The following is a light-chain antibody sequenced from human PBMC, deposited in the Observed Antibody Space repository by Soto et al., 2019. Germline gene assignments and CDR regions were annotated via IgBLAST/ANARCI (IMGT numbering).Light chain of an antibody. Sequence: QSALTQPASVSGSPGQSITISCTGTSSDVGGYNYVSWYQQHPGKAPKLMIYVVTDRPSGVSSRFSGSKSGNTASLTISGLQAEDEADYYCSSYTSSSTLFGTGTKLTVL. CDR1: SSDVGGYNY. CDR2: VVT. CDR3: SSYTSSSTL. V-gene: IGLV2-14*01. J-gene: IGLJ1*01.